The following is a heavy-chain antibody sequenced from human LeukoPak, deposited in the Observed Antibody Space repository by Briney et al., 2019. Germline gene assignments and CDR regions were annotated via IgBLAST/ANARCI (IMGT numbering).Heavy chain of an antibody. CDR1: GFTFSSKW. CDR2: INSDGSNT. CDR3: ARGGCSATSCLDY. J-gene: IGHJ4*02. Sequence: PGRSLRLSCAASGFTFSSKWMHWVRQSPGKGLEWVSHINSDGSNTNYADSVKGRFTISRDNAKNTLYLQLNSLRAEDTAVYYCARGGCSATSCLDYWGQGTLVTVSS. V-gene: IGHV3-74*01. D-gene: IGHD2-2*01.